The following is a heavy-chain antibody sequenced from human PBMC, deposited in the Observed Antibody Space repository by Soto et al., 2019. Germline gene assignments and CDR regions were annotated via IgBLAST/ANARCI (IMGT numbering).Heavy chain of an antibody. J-gene: IGHJ5*02. CDR1: GFTFSSYA. CDR3: AKDQDSSGWYEIWFDP. D-gene: IGHD6-19*01. Sequence: LRLSCAASGFTFSSYAMSWVRQAPGKGLEWASAISGSGGSTYYADSVKGRFTISRDNSKNTLYLQMNSLRAEDTAVYYCAKDQDSSGWYEIWFDPWGQGTLVTVSS. V-gene: IGHV3-23*01. CDR2: ISGSGGST.